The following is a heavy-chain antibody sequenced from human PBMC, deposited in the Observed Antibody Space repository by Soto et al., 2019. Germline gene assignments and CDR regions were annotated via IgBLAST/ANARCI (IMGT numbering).Heavy chain of an antibody. CDR3: ARAPAYDFWSGYYDY. D-gene: IGHD3-3*01. CDR2: ISAYNGNT. Sequence: ASVKVSCKASGYTFTSYDINWVRQATGQGLEWMGWISAYNGNTNYAQKFQGRVTITRDTSISTAYMELSRLRSDDTAVYYCARAPAYDFWSGYYDYWGQGTLVTVSS. J-gene: IGHJ4*02. V-gene: IGHV1-8*01. CDR1: GYTFTSYD.